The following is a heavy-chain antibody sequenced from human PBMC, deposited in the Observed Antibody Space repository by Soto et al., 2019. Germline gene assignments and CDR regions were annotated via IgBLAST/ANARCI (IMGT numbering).Heavy chain of an antibody. CDR3: ARLGYCSSATCKYYFYYYGMDV. V-gene: IGHV3-48*02. J-gene: IGHJ6*02. CDR2: ISGRGTTT. CDR1: GFSFGSYS. Sequence: GGSLRLSCEASGFSFGSYSMNWVRQAPGKGLEWVSFISGRGTTTYYADSVRGRFTVSRDNAKNSLSLEVNSLRDEDTAVYYCARLGYCSSATCKYYFYYYGMDVWGQGXTVTVS. D-gene: IGHD2-2*01.